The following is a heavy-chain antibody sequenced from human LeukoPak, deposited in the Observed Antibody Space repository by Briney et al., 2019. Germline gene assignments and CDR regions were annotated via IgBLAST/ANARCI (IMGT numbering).Heavy chain of an antibody. CDR1: GGSISSYY. J-gene: IGHJ5*02. Sequence: NPSETLFLTCTVSGGSISSYYWSWIRQPAGKGLEWIGRIYTSGSTNYDPSLKSRVTMSVDTSKNQFSLKLSSVTAADTAVYYCARERSYSGYDLANWFDPWGQGTLVTVSS. D-gene: IGHD5-12*01. CDR3: ARERSYSGYDLANWFDP. CDR2: IYTSGST. V-gene: IGHV4-4*07.